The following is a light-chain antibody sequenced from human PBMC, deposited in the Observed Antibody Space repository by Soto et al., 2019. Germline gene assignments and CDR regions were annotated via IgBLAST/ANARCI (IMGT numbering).Light chain of an antibody. CDR3: QRYGRSPPLI. J-gene: IGKJ4*01. V-gene: IGKV3-20*01. CDR1: QSVSSNY. Sequence: EIVLTQSPGTLSLSPGERATLSCRASQSVSSNYLAWYQQKPGQAPRLLIYAASTRATGIPDRFSGSGSGTDFTLTISRLEPEDFAVYYCQRYGRSPPLIFGGGTKVEIK. CDR2: AAS.